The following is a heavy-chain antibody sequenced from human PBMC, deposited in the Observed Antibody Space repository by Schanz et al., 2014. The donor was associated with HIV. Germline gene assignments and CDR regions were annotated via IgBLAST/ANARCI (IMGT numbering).Heavy chain of an antibody. CDR2: ISGSDGDT. CDR1: GFTFSSYA. Sequence: EVQLLESGGGLVQPGGSLRLSCAASGFTFSSYAMTWVRQAPGKGLDWVSTISGSDGDTYYADSVKGRFTISRDNSKNTLYLQMTTLRTEDTAVYYCAKPEYDSRGNSQSHFDYWGQGTLVTVSS. V-gene: IGHV3-23*01. D-gene: IGHD3-22*01. J-gene: IGHJ4*02. CDR3: AKPEYDSRGNSQSHFDY.